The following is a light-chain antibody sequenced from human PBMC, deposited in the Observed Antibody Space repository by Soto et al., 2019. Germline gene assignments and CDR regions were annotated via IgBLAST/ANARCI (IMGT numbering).Light chain of an antibody. CDR3: QHWVDYMWT. CDR1: QSISSW. V-gene: IGKV1-5*03. J-gene: IGKJ1*01. CDR2: KAS. Sequence: DIHLTQSPSALSASVGDRVTITSRASQSISSWLAWYQQKPGKAPKLLIYKASTLESGVPSRFSGSGSGTEFTLTISSLQPDDFATYYCQHWVDYMWTFGQGTKVEIK.